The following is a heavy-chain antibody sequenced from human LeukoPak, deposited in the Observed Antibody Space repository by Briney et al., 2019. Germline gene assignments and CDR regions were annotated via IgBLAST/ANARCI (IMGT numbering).Heavy chain of an antibody. V-gene: IGHV3-48*01. CDR3: ARVYRNEEGFWTPNNYMDV. J-gene: IGHJ6*03. D-gene: IGHD3/OR15-3a*01. CDR2: IDARSGIT. CDR1: GFTFRIFG. Sequence: GGSLRLSCAASGFTFRIFGLNWVRQAPGKGPEWVSYIDARSGITYYADSVQGRFTISRDNAKNSLYLQMNSLRAEDTAVYYCARVYRNEEGFWTPNNYMDVWGKGTTVTVSS.